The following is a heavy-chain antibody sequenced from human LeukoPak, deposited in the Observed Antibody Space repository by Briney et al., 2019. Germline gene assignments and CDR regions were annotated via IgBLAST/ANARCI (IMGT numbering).Heavy chain of an antibody. J-gene: IGHJ4*02. D-gene: IGHD6-6*01. CDR3: ARYSSSSGGPSYFLDY. V-gene: IGHV3-74*01. Sequence: GGSLRLFCAASGFTFSSYSMNWVRQAPGRGLVWVSRISGVGSGTNYADSVKGRFTISRDNAKNTVYLQINNLRAEDTAVYFCARYSSSSGGPSYFLDYWGQGTLVTVSS. CDR2: ISGVGSGT. CDR1: GFTFSSYS.